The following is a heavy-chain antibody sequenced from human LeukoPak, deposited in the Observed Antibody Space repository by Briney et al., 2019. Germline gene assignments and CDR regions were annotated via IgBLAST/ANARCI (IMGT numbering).Heavy chain of an antibody. CDR3: ARLGWQWLVYAFDI. CDR1: GGSISSSGYY. Sequence: SETLSLTCTVSGGSISSSGYYWVWIRQPPGKGLEWIGSMYYGGSTYYNPSLESRVIISIDTSKNQFSLKLSSVTAADTAVYYCARLGWQWLVYAFDIWGQGTMVTVSS. J-gene: IGHJ3*02. D-gene: IGHD6-19*01. V-gene: IGHV4-39*01. CDR2: MYYGGST.